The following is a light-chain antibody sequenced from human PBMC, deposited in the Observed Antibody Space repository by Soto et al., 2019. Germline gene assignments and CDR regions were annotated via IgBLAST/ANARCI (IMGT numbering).Light chain of an antibody. CDR2: GDN. Sequence: QSVLTQPPSVSGAPGQRVAISCTGSSPNIGAEYDVHWYQQLPGTAPKRLIYGDNNRPSGVPDRFSGSKSGTSASLAITGLQPEDEADYYCQSYDSSLTPFLFGPGTKVTVL. CDR3: QSYDSSLTPFL. CDR1: SPNIGAEYD. J-gene: IGLJ1*01. V-gene: IGLV1-40*01.